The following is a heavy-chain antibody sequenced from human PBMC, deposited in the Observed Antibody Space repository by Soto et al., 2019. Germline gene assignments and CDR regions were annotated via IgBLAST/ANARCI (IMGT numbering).Heavy chain of an antibody. CDR2: IYYSGST. Sequence: SETLSLTCTVSGGSVSSGSYYWSWIRQPPGKGLEWIEYIYYSGSTNYNPSLKSRVTISVDTSKNQFSLKLSSVTAADTAVYYCASNWNSDAFDIWGQGTMVTVSS. CDR1: GGSVSSGSYY. V-gene: IGHV4-61*01. J-gene: IGHJ3*02. CDR3: ASNWNSDAFDI. D-gene: IGHD1-1*01.